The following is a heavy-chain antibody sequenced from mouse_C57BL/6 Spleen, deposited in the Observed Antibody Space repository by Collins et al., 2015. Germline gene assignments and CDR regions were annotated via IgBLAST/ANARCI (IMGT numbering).Heavy chain of an antibody. D-gene: IGHD2-1*01. V-gene: IGHV9-3*01. CDR3: ARGGDGNLAWFAY. Sequence: QIQLVQSGPELKKPGETVKISCKASGYTFTTYGMSWVKQAPGKGLKWMGWINTYSGVPTYADDFKGRFAFSLETSASTAYLQINNLKNEDTATYFCARGGDGNLAWFAYWGQGTLVTVSA. CDR2: INTYSGVP. CDR1: GYTFTTYG. J-gene: IGHJ3*01.